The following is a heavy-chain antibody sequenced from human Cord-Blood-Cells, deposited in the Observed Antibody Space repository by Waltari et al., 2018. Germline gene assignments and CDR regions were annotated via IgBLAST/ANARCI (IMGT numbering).Heavy chain of an antibody. V-gene: IGHV4-34*01. CDR1: GGSFSGYY. J-gene: IGHJ4*02. Sequence: QVQLQQWGAGLLKPSETLSLTCAVYGGSFSGYYWSWIRQPPGKGLEWIGEINHSGRTNYTPSLKSRVTISVDTSKNQFSLKLSSVTAADTAVYYCASRPFDYWGQGTLVTVSS. CDR2: INHSGRT. CDR3: ASRPFDY.